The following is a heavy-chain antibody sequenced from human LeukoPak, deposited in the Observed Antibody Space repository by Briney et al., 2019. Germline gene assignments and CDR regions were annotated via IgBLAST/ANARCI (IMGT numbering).Heavy chain of an antibody. CDR3: ARDQGRVAPSWYFDL. D-gene: IGHD5-12*01. J-gene: IGHJ2*01. CDR2: ISYTAST. V-gene: IGHV4-59*01. CDR1: GGSISSYS. Sequence: SETLSLTCNVSGGSISSYSWSWIRQPPGKGLEWIAYISYTASTSYNPSLNSRVTILVDTSKNQFSLRLRSVPAADTAVYYCARDQGRVAPSWYFDLWGRGTLVSVSS.